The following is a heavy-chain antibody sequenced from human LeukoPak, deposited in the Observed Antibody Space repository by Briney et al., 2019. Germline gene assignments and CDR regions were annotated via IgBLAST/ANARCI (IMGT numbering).Heavy chain of an antibody. CDR1: GYTFTSYG. CDR3: ARGGRGGSSSWNY. V-gene: IGHV1-18*01. D-gene: IGHD6-6*01. CDR2: ISAYNGNT. Sequence: ASVKVSCKASGYTFTSYGISWVRQAPGQGLEWMGWISAYNGNTNYAQKLQGRVTITADESTSTAYMELSSLRSEDTAVYYCARGGRGGSSSWNYWGQGTLVTVSS. J-gene: IGHJ4*02.